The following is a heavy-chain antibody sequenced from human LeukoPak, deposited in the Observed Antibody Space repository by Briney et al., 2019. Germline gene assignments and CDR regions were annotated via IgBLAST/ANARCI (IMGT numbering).Heavy chain of an antibody. D-gene: IGHD2-2*01. CDR2: ISYDGSNK. CDR3: TNTPHIVVVPAASGWGMDV. V-gene: IGHV3-30*18. CDR1: GFTFSSYG. J-gene: IGHJ6*02. Sequence: GRSLRLSCAASGFTFSSYGMHWVRQAPGQGLEWVAVISYDGSNKYYADSVKGRFTISRDNSKNTLYLQMNSLKTEDTAVYYCTNTPHIVVVPAASGWGMDVWGQGTTVTVSS.